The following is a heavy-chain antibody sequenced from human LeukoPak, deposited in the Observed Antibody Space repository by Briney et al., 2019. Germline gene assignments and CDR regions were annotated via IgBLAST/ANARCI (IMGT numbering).Heavy chain of an antibody. CDR1: GFTFSSYA. J-gene: IGHJ4*02. CDR3: ARGPGDFDY. Sequence: GGSLRLSCAASGFTFSSYAMSWVRQAPGKGLEWVSAISGSGGSTYYADSVKGRFTISRDNAKNSLYLQMNSLRAEDTAVYYCARGPGDFDYWGQGTLVTVYS. CDR2: ISGSGGST. V-gene: IGHV3-23*01.